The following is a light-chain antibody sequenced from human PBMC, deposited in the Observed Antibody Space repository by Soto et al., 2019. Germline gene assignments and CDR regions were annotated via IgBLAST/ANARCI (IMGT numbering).Light chain of an antibody. CDR3: SSYTSSSTRV. Sequence: QSALTQPASVSGSPGQSITISCTGTSSDVGGYNYVSWYQQHPGKAPKLMIYEVSNRPSGVSNRFSGSKSGNTASLTISGLQAEDEADYYCSSYTSSSTRVFGGGTKLTL. CDR2: EVS. J-gene: IGLJ3*02. CDR1: SSDVGGYNY. V-gene: IGLV2-14*01.